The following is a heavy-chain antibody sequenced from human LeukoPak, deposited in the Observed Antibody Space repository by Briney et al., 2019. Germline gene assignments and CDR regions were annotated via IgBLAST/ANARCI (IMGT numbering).Heavy chain of an antibody. CDR3: ARERGDSGWYPDGFDI. J-gene: IGHJ3*02. CDR2: IESDGSST. Sequence: GGSLRLSCAASGFTFSGYWMHWVRQAPEKGLVWVSRIESDGSSTRYADSVKGRFTISRDNARNTLFLQMNSLRAEDTAVYYCARERGDSGWYPDGFDIWGRGTMVTVSS. V-gene: IGHV3-74*01. CDR1: GFTFSGYW. D-gene: IGHD6-19*01.